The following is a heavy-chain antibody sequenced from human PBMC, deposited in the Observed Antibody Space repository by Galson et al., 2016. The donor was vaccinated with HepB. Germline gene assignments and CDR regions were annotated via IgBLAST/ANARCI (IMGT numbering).Heavy chain of an antibody. D-gene: IGHD2-21*01. CDR1: GYSLIELS. Sequence: SVKVSCKVSGYSLIELSMHWVRQAPGKGLEWMGGSVPEDGDTIYAQQFQGRVTLTEDTSTDTAYMELSSLRSEDTAVYYCATILIEVGSDYANPFYFWGQGTLVTVSS. V-gene: IGHV1-24*01. CDR2: SVPEDGDT. J-gene: IGHJ4*02. CDR3: ATILIEVGSDYANPFYF.